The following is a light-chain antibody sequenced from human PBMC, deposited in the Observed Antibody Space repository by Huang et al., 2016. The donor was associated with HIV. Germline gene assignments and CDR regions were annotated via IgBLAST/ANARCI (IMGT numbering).Light chain of an antibody. CDR2: GVS. J-gene: IGKJ1*01. CDR1: QRVSSN. Sequence: EIVMTQSPATLSVSPGERATLSCRASQRVSSNLAWYQQKPGPAPRLLIYGVSTRATGIPARFSGSGSGTEFTLTISSLQSEDFAVYYCQQYNNWPPAFGQGTKVEIK. CDR3: QQYNNWPPA. V-gene: IGKV3-15*01.